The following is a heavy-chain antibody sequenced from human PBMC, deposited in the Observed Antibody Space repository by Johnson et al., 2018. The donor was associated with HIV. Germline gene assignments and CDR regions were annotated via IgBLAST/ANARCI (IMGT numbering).Heavy chain of an antibody. J-gene: IGHJ3*02. CDR3: ARDRRYNDRSGNYHDAIDS. Sequence: QMLLVESGGGVVQPGRSLRLSCAASGFTFSSYAMHWVRQAPGKGLEWVAVISYDGSNKYYADSVKGRFTISRDNSKNTLYLHRNSLGAEDTVVYYWARDRRYNDRSGNYHDAIDSWGQGTRVTVAS. CDR1: GFTFSSYA. V-gene: IGHV3-30*14. CDR2: ISYDGSNK. D-gene: IGHD3-22*01.